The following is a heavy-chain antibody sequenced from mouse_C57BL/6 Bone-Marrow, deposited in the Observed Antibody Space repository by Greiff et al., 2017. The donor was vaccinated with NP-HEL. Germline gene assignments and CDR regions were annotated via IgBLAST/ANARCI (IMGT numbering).Heavy chain of an antibody. CDR2: INPSSGYT. CDR3: ARPNWDRYYAMDY. CDR1: GYTFTSYW. V-gene: IGHV1-7*01. D-gene: IGHD4-1*01. Sequence: VQLQQSGAELAKPGASVKLSCKASGYTFTSYWMHWVNQRPGQGLEWIGYINPSSGYTKYNQKFKDKATLTADKSSSTAYMQLSSLTDEDSAVYYCARPNWDRYYAMDYWGQGTSVTVSS. J-gene: IGHJ4*01.